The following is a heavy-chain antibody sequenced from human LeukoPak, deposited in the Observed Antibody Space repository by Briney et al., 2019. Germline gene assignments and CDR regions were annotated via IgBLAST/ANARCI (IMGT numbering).Heavy chain of an antibody. Sequence: SETLSLTCTVSGGSISSYYWTWIRQPPGKGLEWIGYIYYSGSTSYNPSLKSRVTISVDTSKNQFSLKLSSVTAADTAVYYCARVAFGGVFDYWGQGTLVTVSS. CDR2: IYYSGST. J-gene: IGHJ4*02. CDR3: ARVAFGGVFDY. CDR1: GGSISSYY. D-gene: IGHD3-16*01. V-gene: IGHV4-59*01.